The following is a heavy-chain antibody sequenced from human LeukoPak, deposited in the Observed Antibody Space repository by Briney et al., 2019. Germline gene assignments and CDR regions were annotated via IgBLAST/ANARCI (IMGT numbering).Heavy chain of an antibody. CDR2: INHSGST. V-gene: IGHV4-34*01. J-gene: IGHJ3*02. CDR3: ARGPLPRHSSAFDI. Sequence: SETLSLTCAVYGGSFSGYYWSWIRQPPGKGLEWIGEINHSGSTNYNPSLKSRVTISVDTSKNQFSLKLSSVTAADTAVYYCARGPLPRHSSAFDIWGQGTMVTVSS. CDR1: GGSFSGYY.